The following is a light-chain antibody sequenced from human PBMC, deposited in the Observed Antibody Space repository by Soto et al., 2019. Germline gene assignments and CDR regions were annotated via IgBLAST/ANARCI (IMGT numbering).Light chain of an antibody. CDR3: FSYAGSTYV. CDR1: SSHVGTYHF. J-gene: IGLJ1*01. CDR2: EGT. Sequence: QSALTQPASVSGSPGQSITISCTGTSSHVGTYHFAHWYEQSPGKVPKLMIYEGTKRPSGVSNRFSGSKSGNTASLTISGLQAEEEADYYCFSYAGSTYVFGTGTKVTVL. V-gene: IGLV2-23*01.